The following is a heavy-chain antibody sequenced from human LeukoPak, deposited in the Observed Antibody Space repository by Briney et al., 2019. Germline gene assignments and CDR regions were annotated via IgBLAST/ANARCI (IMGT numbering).Heavy chain of an antibody. Sequence: GASVNVSCKASGYTFTSYGISWVRQAPGQGLEWMGWISAYNGNTNYAQKLQGRVTMTTDTSTSTVYMELSSLRSEDTAVYYCARDPWYQLLYYAFDIWGQGTMVTVSS. J-gene: IGHJ3*02. CDR1: GYTFTSYG. V-gene: IGHV1-18*01. CDR3: ARDPWYQLLYYAFDI. D-gene: IGHD2-2*02. CDR2: ISAYNGNT.